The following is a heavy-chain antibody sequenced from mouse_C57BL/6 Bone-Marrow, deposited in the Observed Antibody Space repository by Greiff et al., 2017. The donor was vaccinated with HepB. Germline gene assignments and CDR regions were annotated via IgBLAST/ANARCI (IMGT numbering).Heavy chain of an antibody. CDR1: GYTFTSYW. D-gene: IGHD1-1*01. Sequence: QVQLQQSGAELVRPGSSVKLSCKASGYTFTSYWMDWVKQRPGQGLEWIGNIYPSDSETHYNQKFKDKATLTVDKSSSTAYMQLSSLTSEDSAVYYCASGITTPVATEWYFDVWGTGTTVTVSS. CDR3: ASGITTPVATEWYFDV. CDR2: IYPSDSET. J-gene: IGHJ1*03. V-gene: IGHV1-61*01.